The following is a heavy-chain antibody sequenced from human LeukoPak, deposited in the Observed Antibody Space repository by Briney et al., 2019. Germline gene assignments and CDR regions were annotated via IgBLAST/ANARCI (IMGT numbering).Heavy chain of an antibody. Sequence: SVKVSCKASGGTFSSYAISWVRQAPGQGLEWMGRIIPILGIANYAQKFQGRVTITADKSTSTAYMELSSLRSEDTAVYYCARRGLDWQQLAGGDPSYFDYWGQGTLVTVSS. J-gene: IGHJ4*02. CDR1: GGTFSSYA. CDR3: ARRGLDWQQLAGGDPSYFDY. CDR2: IIPILGIA. D-gene: IGHD6-13*01. V-gene: IGHV1-69*04.